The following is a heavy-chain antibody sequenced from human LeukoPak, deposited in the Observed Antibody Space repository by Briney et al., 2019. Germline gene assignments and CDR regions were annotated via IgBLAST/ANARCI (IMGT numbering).Heavy chain of an antibody. Sequence: PSQTLSLTCTVSGGSISSSSYYWSWIRQPAGKGLGWIGRIYTSGSTNYNPSLRSRVTISVDTSKNQFSLKLTSVTAADTAVYYCCGSGWFAGPFGYWGQGALVTVSS. CDR1: GGSISSSSYY. CDR3: CGSGWFAGPFGY. CDR2: IYTSGST. V-gene: IGHV4-61*02. D-gene: IGHD6-19*01. J-gene: IGHJ4*02.